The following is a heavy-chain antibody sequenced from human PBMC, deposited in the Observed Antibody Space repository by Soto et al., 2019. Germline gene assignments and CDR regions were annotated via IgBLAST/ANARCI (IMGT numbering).Heavy chain of an antibody. Sequence: QITLKESGPTLVKPTQTLTLTCTFSGFSLSTSGVGVGWIRQPPGKALEWLALIYWDDDKRYSPSLKSRLTIAKDTSKNQVVLTMTNMDPVDTATYYCAHILLRFLEEAYFDYWGQGTLVTVSS. J-gene: IGHJ4*02. V-gene: IGHV2-5*02. CDR1: GFSLSTSGVG. CDR2: IYWDDDK. CDR3: AHILLRFLEEAYFDY. D-gene: IGHD3-3*01.